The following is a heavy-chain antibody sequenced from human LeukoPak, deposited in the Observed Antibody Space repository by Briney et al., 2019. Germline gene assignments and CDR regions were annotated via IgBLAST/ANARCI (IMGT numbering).Heavy chain of an antibody. CDR3: ARDNGGGSCYDY. Sequence: PEASVKVSCKASGYTFTGYYMHWVRQAPGQGLEWMGWINPNSGGTNYAQKFQGRVTMTRDTSISTAYMELSRLRSDDTAVYYCARDNGGGSCYDYWGQGTLVTVSS. V-gene: IGHV1-2*02. CDR2: INPNSGGT. D-gene: IGHD2-15*01. J-gene: IGHJ4*02. CDR1: GYTFTGYY.